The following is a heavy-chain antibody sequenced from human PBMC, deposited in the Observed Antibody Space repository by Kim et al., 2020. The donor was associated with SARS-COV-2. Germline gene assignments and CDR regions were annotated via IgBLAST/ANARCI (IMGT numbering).Heavy chain of an antibody. CDR3: ARPSGNYYGDFDY. D-gene: IGHD1-26*01. CDR2: IYYSGST. CDR1: GGSISSGSYY. V-gene: IGHV4-39*01. J-gene: IGHJ4*02. Sequence: SETLSLNCTVSGGSISSGSYYWGWIRQSPGKGLEWIGTIYYSGSTYYNPSLKSRVTMSVDTSKNQFSLSLTSVTTADTAVYYCARPSGNYYGDFDYWGQGTLVTVSS.